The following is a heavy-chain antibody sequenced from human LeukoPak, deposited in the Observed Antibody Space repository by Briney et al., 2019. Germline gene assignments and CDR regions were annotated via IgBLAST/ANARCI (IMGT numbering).Heavy chain of an antibody. CDR1: GYTFTSYY. CDR3: AKDRMVIYYFDY. J-gene: IGHJ4*02. V-gene: IGHV1-46*01. Sequence: ASVKVSCKASGYTFTSYYMHWVRQAPGQGLEWMGIINPSGGSTSYAQKFQGRVTMTRDTSTSTVYMELSSLRSEDTAVYYCAKDRMVIYYFDYWGQGTLVTVSS. D-gene: IGHD2-21*01. CDR2: INPSGGST.